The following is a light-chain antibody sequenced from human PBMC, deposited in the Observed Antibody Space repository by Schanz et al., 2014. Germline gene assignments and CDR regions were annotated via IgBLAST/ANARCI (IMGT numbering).Light chain of an antibody. CDR1: SSDVGGYNY. CDR3: CSYAGSYTWV. Sequence: QSALTQPASVSGSPGQSITISCTGTSSDVGGYNYVSWYQHHPGKAPKLMIYDVSNRPSGVSNRFSGSKSGNTASLTISGLQADDEADYYCCSYAGSYTWVFGGGTKVTVL. CDR2: DVS. V-gene: IGLV2-14*03. J-gene: IGLJ3*02.